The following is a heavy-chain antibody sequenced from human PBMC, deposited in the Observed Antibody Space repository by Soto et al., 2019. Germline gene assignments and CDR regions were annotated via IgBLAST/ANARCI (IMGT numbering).Heavy chain of an antibody. V-gene: IGHV4-4*07. CDR3: ARGQRFSDSFDP. CDR1: GGAISGYY. CDR2: IYSSGGT. Sequence: ASETLSLTCTVPGGAISGYYWTWIRQTAGKGLEWIGRIYSSGGTKYNPSLKNRVDMSLDMSKNQFSLRLRSVTAADTAVYYCARGQRFSDSFDPWGQGTLVTVSS. J-gene: IGHJ5*02. D-gene: IGHD3-3*01.